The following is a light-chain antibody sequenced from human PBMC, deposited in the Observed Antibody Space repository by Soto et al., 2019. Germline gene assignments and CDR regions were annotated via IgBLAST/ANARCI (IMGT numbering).Light chain of an antibody. V-gene: IGKV1-5*03. Sequence: DIQMTQSPSTLSASVGDRVTITCRASQNINSWLAWYQQKPGKAPKLLIYKASRLQSGVPSRFSGTESGTEFTLTISSLQPDDFATYYCQQFDSYPYTFGQGTTLEI. CDR2: KAS. CDR1: QNINSW. CDR3: QQFDSYPYT. J-gene: IGKJ2*01.